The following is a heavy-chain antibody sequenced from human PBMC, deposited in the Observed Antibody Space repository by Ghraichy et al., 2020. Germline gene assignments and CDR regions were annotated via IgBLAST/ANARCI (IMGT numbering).Heavy chain of an antibody. CDR2: VHSRGAT. D-gene: IGHD5-24*01. J-gene: IGHJ4*02. CDR1: GGSISGYY. CDR3: ARLGLRNVDGIHYLEDY. Sequence: ESLNISCTVSGGSISGYYWGWIRQPPGKGLELIGYVHSRGATDYMPSLRGRVAISADTSKNKFVLKLNSVTAADTAVYYCARLGLRNVDGIHYLEDYWGQGTRVTVSS. V-gene: IGHV4-59*01.